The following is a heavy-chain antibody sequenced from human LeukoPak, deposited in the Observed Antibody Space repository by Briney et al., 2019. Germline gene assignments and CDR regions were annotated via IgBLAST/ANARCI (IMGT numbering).Heavy chain of an antibody. V-gene: IGHV3-48*03. CDR2: ISSSGSTI. J-gene: IGHJ4*02. CDR3: AKVAKYYYGPETYYFFEQ. Sequence: GGSLRLSCAASGFTFSSYEMNWVRQAPGKGLEWVSYISSSGSTIYYADSVKGRFTVSRDYAKNSLYLQMNSLRVEDTAVYYCAKVAKYYYGPETYYFFEQWGQGTPVTASS. D-gene: IGHD3-10*01. CDR1: GFTFSSYE.